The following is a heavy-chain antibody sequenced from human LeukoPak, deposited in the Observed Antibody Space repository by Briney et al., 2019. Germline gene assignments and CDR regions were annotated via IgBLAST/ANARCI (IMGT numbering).Heavy chain of an antibody. CDR3: APLTGGYYFDY. D-gene: IGHD1-20*01. Sequence: PGGSLRLSCGASGFTNYMSWVRQAPGKGLEWVSAISGSGGSTYYADSVKGRFTISRNNSKNTLYLQMNSLRAEDTAVYYCAPLTGGYYFDYWGQGTLVTVSS. V-gene: IGHV3-23*01. J-gene: IGHJ4*02. CDR1: GFTNY. CDR2: ISGSGGST.